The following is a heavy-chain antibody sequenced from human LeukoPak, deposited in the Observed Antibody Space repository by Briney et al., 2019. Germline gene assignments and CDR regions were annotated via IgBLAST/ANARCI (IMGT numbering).Heavy chain of an antibody. V-gene: IGHV1-2*02. D-gene: IGHD3-9*01. J-gene: IGHJ5*02. CDR2: INPNSGDT. CDR3: ARERGDYDILTYYYEGNCFDP. CDR1: GYTFIGSY. Sequence: ASVKVSCKASGYTFIGSYMHWVRQAPGQGLEWMGWINPNSGDTNYAQKFQGRVTMTRDTSISTAHMELNRLRSDETAVYYCARERGDYDILTYYYEGNCFDPWGQGTLVTVSS.